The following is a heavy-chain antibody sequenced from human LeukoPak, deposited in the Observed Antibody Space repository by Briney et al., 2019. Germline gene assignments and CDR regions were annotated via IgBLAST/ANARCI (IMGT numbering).Heavy chain of an antibody. CDR1: GFTFSSYS. V-gene: IGHV3-21*01. Sequence: GGSLRLSCAASGFTFSSYSMNWVRQAPGKGLEWVSSISRSSSYIDYADSVKGRFTISRDNAKNSLYLQMNSLRAEDTAVYYCARDQEGVIDYWGQGTLVTVSS. J-gene: IGHJ4*02. D-gene: IGHD3-10*01. CDR3: ARDQEGVIDY. CDR2: ISRSSSYI.